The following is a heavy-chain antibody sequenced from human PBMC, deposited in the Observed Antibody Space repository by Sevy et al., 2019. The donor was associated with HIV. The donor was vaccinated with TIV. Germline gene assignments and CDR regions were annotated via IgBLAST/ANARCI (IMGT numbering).Heavy chain of an antibody. D-gene: IGHD3-16*01. CDR2: IKADGSDK. CDR3: AHETFGRFES. V-gene: IGHV3-7*01. J-gene: IGHJ4*02. Sequence: GESLKISCAASGFTFSANWMNWIRQAPGKGLEWVANIKADGSDKHYVDSVEGRFTISRDNAKNLLFLQMNSLRVEDTAVYYCAHETFGRFESWGQGTLVTVSS. CDR1: GFTFSANW.